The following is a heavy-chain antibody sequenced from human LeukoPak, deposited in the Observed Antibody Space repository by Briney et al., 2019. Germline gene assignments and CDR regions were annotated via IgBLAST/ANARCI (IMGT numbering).Heavy chain of an antibody. J-gene: IGHJ6*02. CDR1: GFTFDDYA. Sequence: GGSLRLSCAASGFTFDDYAMHWVRQAPGKGLEWVSGISWNSGSIGYADSVKGRFTISRDNSKNTLYLQMNSLRAEDTAVYYCAKDGSGYSSSWYPADYYYYYGMDVWGQGTTVTVSS. CDR3: AKDGSGYSSSWYPADYYYYYGMDV. CDR2: ISWNSGSI. V-gene: IGHV3-9*01. D-gene: IGHD6-13*01.